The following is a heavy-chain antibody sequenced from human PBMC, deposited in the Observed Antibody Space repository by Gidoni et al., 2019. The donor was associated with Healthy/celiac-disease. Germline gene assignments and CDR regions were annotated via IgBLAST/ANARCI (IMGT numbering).Heavy chain of an antibody. CDR2: ISYDGSNK. V-gene: IGHV3-30*18. CDR3: AKAVVRGVITN. Sequence: QVQLVESGGGVVQPGRSLRLSCAASGFTFSSYGMHWVRQAPGKGLEWVAVISYDGSNKYYADSVKGRFTISRDNSKNTLYLQMNSLRAEDTAVYYCAKAVVRGVITNWGQGTLVTVSS. CDR1: GFTFSSYG. J-gene: IGHJ4*02. D-gene: IGHD3-10*01.